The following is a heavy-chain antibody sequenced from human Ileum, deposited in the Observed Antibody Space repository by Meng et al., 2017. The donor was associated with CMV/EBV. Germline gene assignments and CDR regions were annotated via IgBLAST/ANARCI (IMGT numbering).Heavy chain of an antibody. CDR2: IYYNGNT. V-gene: IGHV4-39*07. CDR1: GGSITSGNYY. Sequence: GSLRLSCTVSGGSITSGNYYWGGVRQPPEKGLEWIGSIYYNGNTYYNAPLQSRVTLSRDTSRNQFSLKLGSVTAADTAVYYCVRDAGHWLIDFWGQGTPVTVSS. J-gene: IGHJ4*02. D-gene: IGHD6-19*01. CDR3: VRDAGHWLIDF.